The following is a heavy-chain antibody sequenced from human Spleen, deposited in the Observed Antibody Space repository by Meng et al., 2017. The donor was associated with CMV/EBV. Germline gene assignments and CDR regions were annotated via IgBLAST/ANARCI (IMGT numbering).Heavy chain of an antibody. CDR2: IIPLFETS. Sequence: ACGGTFSDYVVTWVRQAPGQGLEWMGGIIPLFETSNYAQKFQGRVTITTDKSTRTAYMELRSLKSDDTAVYYCARGYSGGSRSFDPWGQGTLVTVSS. CDR3: ARGYSGGSRSFDP. CDR1: GGTFSDYV. V-gene: IGHV1-69*05. D-gene: IGHD6-19*01. J-gene: IGHJ5*02.